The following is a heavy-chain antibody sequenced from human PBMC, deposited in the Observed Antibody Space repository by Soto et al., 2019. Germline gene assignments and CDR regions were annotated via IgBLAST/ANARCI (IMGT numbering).Heavy chain of an antibody. J-gene: IGHJ4*02. V-gene: IGHV4-59*12. CDR3: ARAKYQLLPTPTHYFDY. CDR1: GGSISGDW. CDR2: MYYTGFT. Sequence: PSQTLSLTCTLSGGSISGDWWSWIRQPPGKALEWIGYMYYTGFTNYNPSLRSRVTTSIDNAKNSLYLQMNSLRAEDTAVYYCARAKYQLLPTPTHYFDYWGQGTLVTVSS. D-gene: IGHD2-2*01.